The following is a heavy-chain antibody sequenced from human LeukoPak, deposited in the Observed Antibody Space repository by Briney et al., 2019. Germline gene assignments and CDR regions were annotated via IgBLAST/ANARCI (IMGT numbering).Heavy chain of an antibody. V-gene: IGHV4-39*01. CDR1: GGSISSSSYY. D-gene: IGHD7-27*01. Sequence: SETLSLTCTVSGGSISSSSYYWGWIRQPPGKGLEWIGSIYYSGSTYYNPSLKSRVTISVGTSKNQFSLKLSSVTAADTAVYYCARFVTGDGAFDIWGQGTMVTVSS. CDR2: IYYSGST. CDR3: ARFVTGDGAFDI. J-gene: IGHJ3*02.